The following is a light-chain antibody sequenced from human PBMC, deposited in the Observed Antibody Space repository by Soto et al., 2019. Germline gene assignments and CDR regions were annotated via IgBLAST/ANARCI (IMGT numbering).Light chain of an antibody. CDR2: GAS. CDR1: QTVSSSY. J-gene: IGKJ4*01. V-gene: IGKV3-20*01. Sequence: EIVLTQSPGTLSLSPGERATLSCRASQTVSSSYLAWFQQPPGQAPRLLIYGASYRATGMPDRFSGSGSGTDLTLTISRLEPEDVAVYYCQQYGTSPPLTFGAGTRV. CDR3: QQYGTSPPLT.